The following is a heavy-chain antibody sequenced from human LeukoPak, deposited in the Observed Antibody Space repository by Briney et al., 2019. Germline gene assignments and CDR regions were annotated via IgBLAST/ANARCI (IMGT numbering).Heavy chain of an antibody. D-gene: IGHD2-2*01. Sequence: SVKVSCTASGGTFSSYAISWVRQAPGQGLEWMGGIIPIFGTANYAQKFQGRVTITADESTSTAYMELSSLRSEDTAVYYCARVTPYVCSSTSCYDLYYYYGMDVWGQGTTVTVSS. CDR2: IIPIFGTA. V-gene: IGHV1-69*01. CDR3: ARVTPYVCSSTSCYDLYYYYGMDV. J-gene: IGHJ6*02. CDR1: GGTFSSYA.